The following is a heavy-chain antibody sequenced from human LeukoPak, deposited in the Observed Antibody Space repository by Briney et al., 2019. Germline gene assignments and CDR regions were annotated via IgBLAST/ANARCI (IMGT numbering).Heavy chain of an antibody. CDR2: IYSGGNT. CDR3: AVYSSLDY. J-gene: IGHJ4*02. V-gene: IGHV3-23*03. D-gene: IGHD3-22*01. CDR1: GFTFSDYA. Sequence: GGSLRLSCAASGFTFSDYALTWVRQAPGKGLEWVSLIYSGGNTYYADYVRGRFSISRDNSKNTLYLQMNSLRAEDTAIYYCAVYSSLDYWSQGTLVTVSS.